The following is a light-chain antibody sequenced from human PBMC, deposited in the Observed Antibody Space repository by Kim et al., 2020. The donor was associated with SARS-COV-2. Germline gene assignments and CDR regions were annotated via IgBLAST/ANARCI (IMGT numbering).Light chain of an antibody. CDR1: QSISSTF. J-gene: IGKJ2*01. CDR2: AAS. Sequence: PGERATLSCRTSQSISSTFVAWYQQKLGQAPSLLIFAASSRAAGTPDRFSGSGSGTDFTLTISRVEPDDFAVYYCHQFSTSPPAYTFGQGTKLEI. CDR3: HQFSTSPPAYT. V-gene: IGKV3-20*01.